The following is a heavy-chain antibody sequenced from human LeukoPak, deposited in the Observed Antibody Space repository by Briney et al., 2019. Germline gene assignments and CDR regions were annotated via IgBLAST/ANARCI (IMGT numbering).Heavy chain of an antibody. Sequence: GGSLRLSCAASGFTFSSYAMSWVRQAPGKGLEWVSAISGSGGSTYYADSVKGRFTISRDNSKNTLYLQMNSLRAEDTAVYYCAKDLLDGSGPYAFDIWGQGKWSPSLQ. CDR2: ISGSGGST. J-gene: IGHJ3*02. CDR1: GFTFSSYA. V-gene: IGHV3-23*01. CDR3: AKDLLDGSGPYAFDI. D-gene: IGHD3-10*01.